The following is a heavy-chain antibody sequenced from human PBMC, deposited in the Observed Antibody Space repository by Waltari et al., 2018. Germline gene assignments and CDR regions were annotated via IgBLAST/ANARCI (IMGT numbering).Heavy chain of an antibody. Sequence: QVQLVQSGSELKKPGASVKVSCKASGYTFTSYAMNWVRQAPGQGLEWMGWINTNTWNPTYAQGFTGRFVFSLDTSVSTAYLQISSLKAEDTAVYYCARSLSKRFLEWLFSPYYGMDVWGQGTTVTVSS. CDR3: ARSLSKRFLEWLFSPYYGMDV. CDR1: GYTFTSYA. CDR2: INTNTWNP. D-gene: IGHD3-3*01. J-gene: IGHJ6*02. V-gene: IGHV7-4-1*02.